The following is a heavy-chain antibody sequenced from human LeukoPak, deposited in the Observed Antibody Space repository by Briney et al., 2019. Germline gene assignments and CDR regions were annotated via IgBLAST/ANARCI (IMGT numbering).Heavy chain of an antibody. CDR1: GYTFTGYY. V-gene: IGHV1-2*02. D-gene: IGHD3-22*01. J-gene: IGHJ6*03. CDR2: INPNSGGT. Sequence: WASVKVSCKASGYTFTGYYMHWVRQAPGQGLEWMGWINPNSGGTNYAQKFQGRVTMTRDTSISTAYMELSSLRSEDTAVYYCARDWKPYYYDSSGSGMDVWGKGTTVTISS. CDR3: ARDWKPYYYDSSGSGMDV.